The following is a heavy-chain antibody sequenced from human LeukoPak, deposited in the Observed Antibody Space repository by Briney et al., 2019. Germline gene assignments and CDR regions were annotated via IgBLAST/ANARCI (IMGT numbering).Heavy chain of an antibody. J-gene: IGHJ6*02. D-gene: IGHD3-10*01. CDR2: INPNSGGT. CDR3: ARVPDLRGVLLRFEDSQGPHGMDV. V-gene: IGHV1-2*02. Sequence: ASVKVSCKASGYTFTGYYMHWVRQAPGQGLEWMGWINPNSGGTNYAQKFQGRVTMTRDTSISTAYMELSRLRSDDTAVYYCARVPDLRGVLLRFEDSQGPHGMDVWGQGTTVTVSS. CDR1: GYTFTGYY.